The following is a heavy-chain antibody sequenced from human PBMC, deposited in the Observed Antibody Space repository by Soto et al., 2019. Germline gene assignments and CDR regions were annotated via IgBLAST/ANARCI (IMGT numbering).Heavy chain of an antibody. CDR1: GFTFRSYA. CDR3: ANIWGSYRTPQRDY. V-gene: IGHV3-23*01. J-gene: IGHJ4*02. Sequence: GGPLRLSCAASGFTFRSYAMSWVRQAPGKGLEWVSAISGSGGSTYYADSVKGRFTISRDNSKNTLYLQMNSLRAEDTAVYYCANIWGSYRTPQRDYWGQGTLVTVSS. CDR2: ISGSGGST. D-gene: IGHD3-16*02.